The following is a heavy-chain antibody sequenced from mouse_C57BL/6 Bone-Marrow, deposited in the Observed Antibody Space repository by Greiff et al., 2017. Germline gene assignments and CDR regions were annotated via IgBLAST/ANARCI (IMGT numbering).Heavy chain of an antibody. J-gene: IGHJ1*03. CDR3: SRQVTTVLATKYFDV. Sequence: DVKLVESGGGLVKPGGSLKLSCAASGFTFSSYTMSWVRQTPEKRLQWVAAISGGGGNTYYPDSVKGRSTISRDNDKNILYLQMSSLRSEDTALYYCSRQVTTVLATKYFDVWGTGTTVTVSS. D-gene: IGHD1-1*01. CDR1: GFTFSSYT. V-gene: IGHV5-9*01. CDR2: ISGGGGNT.